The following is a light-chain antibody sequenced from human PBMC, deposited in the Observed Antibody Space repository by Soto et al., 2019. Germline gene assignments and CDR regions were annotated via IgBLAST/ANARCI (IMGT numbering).Light chain of an antibody. J-gene: IGLJ2*01. CDR3: GTWDSSLSAVV. CDR2: DNN. V-gene: IGLV1-51*01. Sequence: QSVLTQPPSVSAAPGQKVTISCSGSSSNIGNNYVSWYQQLPGTAPKLLIYDNNKRPSGIPDRFSGSKSGTSATLGITGLQTGGEADYYCGTWDSSLSAVVFGGGTKLTVL. CDR1: SSNIGNNY.